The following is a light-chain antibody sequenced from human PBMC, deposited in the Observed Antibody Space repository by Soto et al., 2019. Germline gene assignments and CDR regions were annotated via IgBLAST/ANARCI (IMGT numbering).Light chain of an antibody. Sequence: DIHLTQSPSSLSASVGDRVTISCRASQGIGTYLTWYHQKPGRAPNLLIYDASTLQTGAPSRFSGRASATDFTLTTSSLQPEDVGTYFCQQTYNTPPWTFGQGTRVEI. J-gene: IGKJ1*01. V-gene: IGKV1-39*01. CDR3: QQTYNTPPWT. CDR2: DAS. CDR1: QGIGTY.